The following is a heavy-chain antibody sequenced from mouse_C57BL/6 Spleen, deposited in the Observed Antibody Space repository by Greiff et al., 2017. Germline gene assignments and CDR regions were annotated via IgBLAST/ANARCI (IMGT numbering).Heavy chain of an antibody. CDR3: TSPYYYGSSFAWFAY. CDR2: IDPETGGT. Sequence: VQLQQSGAELVRPGASVTLSCKASGYTFTDYEMHWVKQTPVHGLEWIGAIDPETGGTAYNQKFKGKAILTADKSSSTAYMELRSLTSEDSAVYYCTSPYYYGSSFAWFAYWGQGTLVTVSA. V-gene: IGHV1-15*01. CDR1: GYTFTDYE. D-gene: IGHD1-1*01. J-gene: IGHJ3*01.